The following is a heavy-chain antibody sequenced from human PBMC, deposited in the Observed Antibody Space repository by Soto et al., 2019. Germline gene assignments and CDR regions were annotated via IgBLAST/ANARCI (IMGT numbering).Heavy chain of an antibody. D-gene: IGHD2-15*01. CDR2: ITYEGTSK. CDR3: AKGVGGCSGGSCFSDC. Sequence: VQLLESGGDLVQRGGSLRLSCAASGFTFSSYAMSWVRQAPGKGLEWVAVITYEGTSKNYAGSVKGRFTISRDNSKNTLYLQMNSLRAEDTALYYCAKGVGGCSGGSCFSDCWGQGTLVTVSS. J-gene: IGHJ4*02. CDR1: GFTFSSYA. V-gene: IGHV3-30*18.